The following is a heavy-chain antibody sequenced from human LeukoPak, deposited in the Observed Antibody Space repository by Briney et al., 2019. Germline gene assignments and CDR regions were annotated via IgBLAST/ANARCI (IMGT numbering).Heavy chain of an antibody. J-gene: IGHJ4*02. D-gene: IGHD5-18*01. CDR3: AKSATWIQYFDY. CDR2: VSGSGGST. V-gene: IGHV3-23*01. Sequence: RGSLRLSCAASGFTFSSYAMSWVRQAPGKGLEWVSAVSGSGGSTYYADSAKGRFTISRDNSKNTLYLQMNSMRAEDTAVYYCAKSATWIQYFDYWGQGTLVTVSS. CDR1: GFTFSSYA.